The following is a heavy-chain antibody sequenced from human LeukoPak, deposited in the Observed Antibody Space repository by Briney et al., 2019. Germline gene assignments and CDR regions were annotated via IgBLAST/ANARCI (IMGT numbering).Heavy chain of an antibody. D-gene: IGHD2-2*01. J-gene: IGHJ2*01. V-gene: IGHV6-1*01. CDR2: TYYRSKWYS. Sequence: QTLSLTCAISGDSVSSNSAAWNWIRQSPSRGLEWLGRTYYRSKWYSDYAPSVKSRITIDADTSKNQFSLQLSSVTPEDTAVYYCARIVPAGDWYFDLWGRGTLVIVSS. CDR3: ARIVPAGDWYFDL. CDR1: GDSVSSNSAA.